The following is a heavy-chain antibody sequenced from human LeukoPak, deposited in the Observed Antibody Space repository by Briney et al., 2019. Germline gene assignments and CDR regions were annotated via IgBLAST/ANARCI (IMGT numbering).Heavy chain of an antibody. J-gene: IGHJ6*02. D-gene: IGHD3-9*01. CDR1: GYTFTSYG. CDR2: ISAYNGRT. Sequence: ASVKVSCKASGYTFTSYGISWVRQAPGQGLEWMGWISAYNGRTNYAQKLQGRVTMTTDTSTSTAYMELRSLRSDDTAVYYCARAHLEAYYDILTGYYKSDGMDVWGQGTTVTVSS. CDR3: ARAHLEAYYDILTGYYKSDGMDV. V-gene: IGHV1-18*01.